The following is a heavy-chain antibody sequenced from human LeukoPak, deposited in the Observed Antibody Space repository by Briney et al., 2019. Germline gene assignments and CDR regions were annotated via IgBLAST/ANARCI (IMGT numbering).Heavy chain of an antibody. Sequence: SETLSLTCTVSGGSISSYYWSWIRQPAGKGLEWIGRIYTSGSTNYNPSLKNRVTMSVDTSKNQFSLKLSSVTAADTAVYYCARDRYDFWSGPFDPWGQGTLVTVSS. CDR3: ARDRYDFWSGPFDP. CDR1: GGSISSYY. J-gene: IGHJ5*02. CDR2: IYTSGST. V-gene: IGHV4-4*07. D-gene: IGHD3-3*01.